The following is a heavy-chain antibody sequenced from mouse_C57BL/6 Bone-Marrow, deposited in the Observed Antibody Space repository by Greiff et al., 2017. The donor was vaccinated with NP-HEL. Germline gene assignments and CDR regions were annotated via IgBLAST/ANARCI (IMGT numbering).Heavy chain of an antibody. CDR1: GFTFSSYA. D-gene: IGHD3-1*01. CDR3: ARDRVLGAY. J-gene: IGHJ3*01. Sequence: EVQRVESGGGLVKPGGSLKLSCAASGFTFSSYAMSWVRQTPEKRLEWVATISDGGSYTYYPDNVKGRFTISRDHAKNNLYLQMSHLKSEDTAMYYCARDRVLGAYWGQGTLVTVSA. V-gene: IGHV5-4*01. CDR2: ISDGGSYT.